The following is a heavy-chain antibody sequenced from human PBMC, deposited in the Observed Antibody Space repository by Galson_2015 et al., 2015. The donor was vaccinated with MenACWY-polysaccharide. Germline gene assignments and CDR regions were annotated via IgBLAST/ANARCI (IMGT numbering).Heavy chain of an antibody. Sequence: SLRLSCAASGFIFYNYAMSWVRQAPGKGLEWVSTIDYKEGVRTHYADSVKGRFTTSRDNSKNTVCLQIDSLRADDTAVYYCATWITAHFDFWGQGTPVTVSS. D-gene: IGHD2-2*03. CDR2: IDYKEGVRT. V-gene: IGHV3-23*01. J-gene: IGHJ4*02. CDR3: ATWITAHFDF. CDR1: GFIFYNYA.